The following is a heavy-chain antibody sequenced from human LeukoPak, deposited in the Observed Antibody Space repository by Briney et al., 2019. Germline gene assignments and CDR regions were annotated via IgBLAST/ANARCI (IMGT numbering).Heavy chain of an antibody. J-gene: IGHJ5*02. Sequence: ASVKVSCKASGYTFTGYYMHWVRQAPGQGLEWMGWINPNSGGTNYAQKFQGRVTMTRDTSISTAYMELSRPRSDDTAVYYCARATIFGVVIMDWFDPWGQGTLVTVSS. V-gene: IGHV1-2*02. CDR3: ARATIFGVVIMDWFDP. D-gene: IGHD3-3*01. CDR1: GYTFTGYY. CDR2: INPNSGGT.